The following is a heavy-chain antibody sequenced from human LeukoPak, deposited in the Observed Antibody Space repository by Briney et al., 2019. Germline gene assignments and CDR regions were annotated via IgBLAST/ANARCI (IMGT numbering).Heavy chain of an antibody. Sequence: GESLKISCKGSGYSFTSYWISWVRQMPGKGLEWMGRIDPSDSYTNYSPSFQGHVTISADKSISTAYLQCSSLKASDTAMYYCARTYYDILTGEVHFDYWGQGTLVTVSS. D-gene: IGHD3-9*01. J-gene: IGHJ4*02. CDR1: GYSFTSYW. CDR2: IDPSDSYT. V-gene: IGHV5-10-1*01. CDR3: ARTYYDILTGEVHFDY.